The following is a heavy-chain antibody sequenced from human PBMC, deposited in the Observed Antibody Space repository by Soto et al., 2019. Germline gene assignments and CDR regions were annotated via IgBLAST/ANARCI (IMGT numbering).Heavy chain of an antibody. D-gene: IGHD5-12*01. V-gene: IGHV3-11*01. CDR3: ARRVGDGYNSNFDY. CDR1: AFTFSDYY. J-gene: IGHJ4*02. Sequence: QVQLVESGGGLVKPGGSLRLSCAASAFTFSDYYMSWIRQAPGKGLEWVSHISSSGVVIYYADSVKGRFTISRDNAKNSLYLKMNSLRAEDTAVYFCARRVGDGYNSNFDYWGKGTLVTVSS. CDR2: ISSSGVVI.